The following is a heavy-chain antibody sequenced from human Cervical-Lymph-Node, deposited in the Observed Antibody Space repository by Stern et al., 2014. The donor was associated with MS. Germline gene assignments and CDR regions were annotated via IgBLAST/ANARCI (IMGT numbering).Heavy chain of an antibody. CDR2: ILPIHGVA. CDR1: GDTFSTNG. Sequence: QVQLVQSGAEVTKPGSSVKVSCKASGDTFSTNGFSWVRQAPGQGLEWMGGILPIHGVANYAQKFQGRVTITADESTNAAYIELNSLTSDDTAVYYCVKDKPCSFGELCCESGWFESWGQGTLVTVSS. V-gene: IGHV1-69*04. CDR3: VKDKPCSFGELCCESGWFES. D-gene: IGHD3-10*01. J-gene: IGHJ5*01.